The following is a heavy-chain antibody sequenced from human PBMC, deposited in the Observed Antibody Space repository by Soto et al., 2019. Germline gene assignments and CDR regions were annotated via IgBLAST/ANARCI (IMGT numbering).Heavy chain of an antibody. V-gene: IGHV4-4*07. CDR1: GGSISNYY. J-gene: IGHJ6*02. Sequence: PSETLSLTCTVSGGSISNYYCTWIRQPAGKGLEWIGRMYTSGSTNYNPSLKSRVTMSVDTSKNQFSLNLRSVTAADTAVYYCAREGYGDTYSYYQTLDVWGQGTTVTVSS. D-gene: IGHD4-17*01. CDR3: AREGYGDTYSYYQTLDV. CDR2: MYTSGST.